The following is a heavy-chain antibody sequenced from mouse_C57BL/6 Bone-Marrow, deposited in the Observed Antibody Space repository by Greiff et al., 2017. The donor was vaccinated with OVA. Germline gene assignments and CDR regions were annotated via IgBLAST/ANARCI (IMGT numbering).Heavy chain of an antibody. D-gene: IGHD2-3*01. J-gene: IGHJ4*01. Sequence: QVQLKQSGAELVRPGTSVKMSCKASGYTFTNYWIGWAKQRPGHGLEWIGDIYPGGGYTNYNEKFKGKATLTADKSSSTAYMQFSSLPSEDSAIYYGARRGWLQRSYYAMDYWGQGTSVTVSS. V-gene: IGHV1-63*01. CDR2: IYPGGGYT. CDR1: GYTFTNYW. CDR3: ARRGWLQRSYYAMDY.